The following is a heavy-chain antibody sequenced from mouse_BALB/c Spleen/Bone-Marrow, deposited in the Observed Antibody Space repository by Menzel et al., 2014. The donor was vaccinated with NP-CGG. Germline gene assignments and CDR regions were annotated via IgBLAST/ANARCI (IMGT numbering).Heavy chain of an antibody. J-gene: IGHJ2*01. D-gene: IGHD2-14*01. Sequence: VQLQQSGPALVRPGASVKLSCKASGYTFASSWMHWAKQRPGQGLEWIGEIHPNSGNTNYNEKFKGKATLTVDTSSSTAYVDLSSLTSEDSAVYYCARHHGYAYYFDYWGQGTTLTVSS. V-gene: IGHV1S130*01. CDR2: IHPNSGNT. CDR1: GYTFASSW. CDR3: ARHHGYAYYFDY.